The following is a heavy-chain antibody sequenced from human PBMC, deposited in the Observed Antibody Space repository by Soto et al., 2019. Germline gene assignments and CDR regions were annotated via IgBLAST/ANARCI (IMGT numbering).Heavy chain of an antibody. CDR2: INHSGST. CDR3: ARPKGYCSGGSCHKYYIDV. V-gene: IGHV4-34*01. J-gene: IGHJ6*03. Sequence: PSETLSLTCAVYGGSFSGYYWSWIRQPPGKGLEWIGEINHSGSTNYNPSLKSRVTISVDTSKNQFSLKLSSVTAADTAVYYCARPKGYCSGGSCHKYYIDVWGQGTTVPVSS. D-gene: IGHD2-15*01. CDR1: GGSFSGYY.